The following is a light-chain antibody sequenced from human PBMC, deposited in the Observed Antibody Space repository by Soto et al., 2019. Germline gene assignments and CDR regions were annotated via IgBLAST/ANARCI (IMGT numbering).Light chain of an antibody. CDR1: SSDVGGYKF. J-gene: IGLJ1*01. CDR2: EVS. V-gene: IGLV2-14*01. CDR3: GSYTGSIYV. Sequence: QSVLTQPASVSGSPGQSITISSTGTSSDVGGYKFVSWYQQHPGKAPKLMIYEVSNRPSGVSSRFSGSKSGNTASLTISGLQAEDEADYYCGSYTGSIYVFGTGTKVTVL.